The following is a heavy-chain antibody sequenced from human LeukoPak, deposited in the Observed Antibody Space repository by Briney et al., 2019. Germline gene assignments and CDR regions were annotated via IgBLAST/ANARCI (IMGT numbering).Heavy chain of an antibody. V-gene: IGHV4-4*07. CDR1: GGSISSYY. CDR2: IYTSGST. Sequence: PSETLSLTCTVSGGSISSYYWSWIRQPAGKGLEWIGRIYTSGSTNYNPSLKSRVTISVDTSKNQFSLKLSSVTAADTAVYYCAREDSSGYYDYYSYYYMDVWGKGTTVTISS. D-gene: IGHD3-22*01. CDR3: AREDSSGYYDYYSYYYMDV. J-gene: IGHJ6*03.